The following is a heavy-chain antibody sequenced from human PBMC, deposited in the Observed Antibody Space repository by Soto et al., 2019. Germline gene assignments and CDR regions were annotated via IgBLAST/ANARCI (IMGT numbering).Heavy chain of an antibody. J-gene: IGHJ4*02. D-gene: IGHD3-9*01. V-gene: IGHV3-48*01. CDR3: SRDDSDWFFK. CDR1: GFTFNIYS. CDR2: ISSSSSTI. Sequence: SGFTFNIYSMNWVRQAPGKGLEWVSYISSSSSTIYYADSVKGRFTISRDDSKKTAYLQMNSLESEDTAVYYCSRDDSDWFFKWGRGTLVTVSS.